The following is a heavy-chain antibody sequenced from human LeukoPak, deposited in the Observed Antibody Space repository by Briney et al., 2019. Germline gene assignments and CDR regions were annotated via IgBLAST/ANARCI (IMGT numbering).Heavy chain of an antibody. CDR3: ARGWPAGAFDI. J-gene: IGHJ3*02. V-gene: IGHV3-7*01. D-gene: IGHD2-15*01. CDR1: GFTFNNYW. CDR2: IKPDGSEK. Sequence: GGSLRLSCAASGFTFNNYWMSWVRQAPGKGPEWVANIKPDGSEKYYMDSVKGRFTISRDNAKNSLSLQMNSLRAEDTAVYYCARGWPAGAFDIWGQGTMVTVSS.